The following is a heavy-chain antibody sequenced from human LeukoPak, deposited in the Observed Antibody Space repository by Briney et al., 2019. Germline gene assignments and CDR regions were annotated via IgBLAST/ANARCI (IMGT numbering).Heavy chain of an antibody. J-gene: IGHJ2*01. D-gene: IGHD3-22*01. Sequence: GGSLRLSCAASGFSVSNNYMSWVRQAPGKGLEWVSVIYSGGSTFYADSVKGRFTISRDNSKNTLYLQMNSLRAEDTAVYYCARDRRYYDSSGYYFHWYFDLWGRGTLVTVSS. CDR2: IYSGGST. CDR1: GFSVSNNY. CDR3: ARDRRYYDSSGYYFHWYFDL. V-gene: IGHV3-66*01.